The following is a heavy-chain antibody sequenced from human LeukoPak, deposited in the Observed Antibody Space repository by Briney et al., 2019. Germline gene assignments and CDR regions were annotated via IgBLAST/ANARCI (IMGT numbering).Heavy chain of an antibody. CDR1: GYTFTSYG. J-gene: IGHJ4*02. V-gene: IGHV1-18*01. Sequence: ASVKVSCKASGYTFTSYGISWVRQAPGQGLEWMGWISAYNGNTNYAQKLQGRVTMTTDTSTSTAYMELRSLRSDDTAVYYCARDGRYGSGSKNFDYWGQGTLVTVFS. D-gene: IGHD3-10*01. CDR2: ISAYNGNT. CDR3: ARDGRYGSGSKNFDY.